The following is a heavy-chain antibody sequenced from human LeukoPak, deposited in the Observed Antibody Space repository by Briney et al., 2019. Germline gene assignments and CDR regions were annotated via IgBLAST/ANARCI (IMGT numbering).Heavy chain of an antibody. J-gene: IGHJ4*02. CDR2: IYYSGST. Sequence: SETLSLTCTVSGGSIRSGDYSWSWIRQPPGKGLEWIGYIYYSGSTYYNPSLKSRVTISGDTSKNQFSLNLSSVTVADTAVYYCATDRARGGDSFDYWGQGTLVTVSS. V-gene: IGHV4-30-4*01. CDR1: GGSIRSGDYS. CDR3: ATDRARGGDSFDY. D-gene: IGHD3-10*01.